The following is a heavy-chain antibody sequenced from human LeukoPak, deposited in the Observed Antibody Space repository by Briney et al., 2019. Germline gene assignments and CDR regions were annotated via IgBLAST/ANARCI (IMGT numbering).Heavy chain of an antibody. J-gene: IGHJ4*02. CDR3: ARDNLGFDY. CDR2: IYYSGST. CDR1: GGSISSYY. D-gene: IGHD3-16*01. Sequence: SETLSLTCTVSGGSISSYYWSWIRQPPGKGLEWIGYIYYSGSTNYNPSLKSRVTISVDTSKNQFSLKLSSVTAADTAVYYCARDNLGFDYWGQGTLATVSS. V-gene: IGHV4-59*01.